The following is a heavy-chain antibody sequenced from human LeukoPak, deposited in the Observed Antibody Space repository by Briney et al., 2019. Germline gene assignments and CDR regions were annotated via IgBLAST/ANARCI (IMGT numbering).Heavy chain of an antibody. Sequence: SETLSLTCTVSGGSISSYYWSWIRQPPGKGLGWIGYIYYSGSTNYNPSLKSRVTISVDASKNQFSLKLSSVTAADTAVYYCARTPYDSSGPGLYYFDYWGQGTLVTVSS. J-gene: IGHJ4*02. CDR1: GGSISSYY. D-gene: IGHD3-22*01. CDR2: IYYSGST. CDR3: ARTPYDSSGPGLYYFDY. V-gene: IGHV4-59*01.